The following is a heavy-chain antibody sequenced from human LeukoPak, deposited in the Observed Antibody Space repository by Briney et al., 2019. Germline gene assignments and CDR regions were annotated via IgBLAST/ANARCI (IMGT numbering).Heavy chain of an antibody. J-gene: IGHJ4*02. CDR2: ISGSGGNT. CDR1: GFTFSSSA. V-gene: IGHV3-23*01. Sequence: GGSLRLSCAASGFTFSSSAMSWVRQAPGKGLEWVSAISGSGGNTYYADSVKGRFTISRDNAKNSLYLQMNSLRAEDTAVYYCARAGDYGDYESDYWGQGTLVTVSS. CDR3: ARAGDYGDYESDY. D-gene: IGHD4-17*01.